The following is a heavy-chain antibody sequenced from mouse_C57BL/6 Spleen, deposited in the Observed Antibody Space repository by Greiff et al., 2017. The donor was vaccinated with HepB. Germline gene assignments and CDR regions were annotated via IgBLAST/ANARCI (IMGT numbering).Heavy chain of an antibody. D-gene: IGHD2-4*01. J-gene: IGHJ4*01. V-gene: IGHV14-3*01. CDR3: GYYDYDVGYAMDY. Sequence: EVQLQQSVAELVRPGASVKLSCTASGFNIKNTYMHWVKQRPEQGLEWIGRIDPANGNTKYAPKFQGKATITADTSSNTAYLQLSSLTSEDTAIYYCGYYDYDVGYAMDYWGQGTSVTVSS. CDR1: GFNIKNTY. CDR2: IDPANGNT.